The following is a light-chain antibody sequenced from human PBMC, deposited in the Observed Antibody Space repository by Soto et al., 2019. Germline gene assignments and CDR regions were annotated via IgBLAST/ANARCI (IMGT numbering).Light chain of an antibody. V-gene: IGKV3-15*01. CDR3: HKYKNGPRNT. J-gene: IGKJ4*01. CDR1: QSVSNN. CDR2: GAS. Sequence: EIVMTQSPATLSVSPGERATLSCRASQSVSNNLAWYQQKPGQAPRLLIYGASTRATGIPARFSGSGSGTEFTLTTSSLQSEDFEVYYCHKYKNGPRNTFGGGTKVEIK.